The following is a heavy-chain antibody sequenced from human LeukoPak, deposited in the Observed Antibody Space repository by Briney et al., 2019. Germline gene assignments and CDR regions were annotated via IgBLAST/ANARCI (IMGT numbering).Heavy chain of an antibody. Sequence: QAGGSLRLSCAASGFTFSSYSIHWVRQAPGKGLEWVSFITISSDIIYCADSVKGRFTISRDNAKNSLYLQMNSLRAEDTAVYYCVRTDGYYDTSGSFGYWGQGTVVTVSS. CDR3: VRTDGYYDTSGSFGY. CDR2: ITISSDII. CDR1: GFTFSSYS. V-gene: IGHV3-48*04. J-gene: IGHJ4*02. D-gene: IGHD3-22*01.